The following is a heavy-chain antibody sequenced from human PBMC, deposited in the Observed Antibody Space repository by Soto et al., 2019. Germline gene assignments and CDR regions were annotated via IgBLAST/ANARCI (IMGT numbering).Heavy chain of an antibody. J-gene: IGHJ6*02. Sequence: GGSLRLSCAASGFTFSNAWMNWVRQAPGKGLEWVGRIKSKTDGGTTDYAAPVKGRFTISRDDSKNTLYLQMNSLKTEDTAVYYCTTDQSGDYNKRVTQRNHYGMDVWGQGTTVTVSS. CDR1: GFTFSNAW. V-gene: IGHV3-15*07. D-gene: IGHD4-17*01. CDR2: IKSKTDGGTT. CDR3: TTDQSGDYNKRVTQRNHYGMDV.